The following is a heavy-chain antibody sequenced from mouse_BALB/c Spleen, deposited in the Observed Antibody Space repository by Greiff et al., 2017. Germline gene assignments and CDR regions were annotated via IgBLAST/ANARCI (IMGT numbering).Heavy chain of an antibody. Sequence: VQLQQSGPELVKPGASMQISCKASGYSFTGYTMNWVKQSHGKNLEWIGLINPYNGGTSYNQKFKGKATLTVDKSSSTAYMELLSLTSEDSAVYYCARGGYGSSYRQLCMDYWGQGTSVTVSS. CDR2: INPYNGGT. V-gene: IGHV1-18*01. J-gene: IGHJ4*01. CDR3: ARGGYGSSYRQLCMDY. D-gene: IGHD1-1*01. CDR1: GYSFTGYT.